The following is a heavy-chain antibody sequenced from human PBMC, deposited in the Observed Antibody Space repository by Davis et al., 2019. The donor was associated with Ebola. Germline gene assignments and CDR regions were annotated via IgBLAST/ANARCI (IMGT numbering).Heavy chain of an antibody. D-gene: IGHD3-22*01. CDR2: ISDSGST. CDR3: ARVYWYDSSAYSYLDS. Sequence: PSETLSLTCTVSGASISSHNWSWIRQPPGKGLEWIGYISDSGSTNYNPSLKSRITISVDTSKNQFSLNLTSVTAADTAIYYCARVYWYDSSAYSYLDSWGQGVLVTVSS. V-gene: IGHV4-59*11. CDR1: GASISSHN. J-gene: IGHJ4*02.